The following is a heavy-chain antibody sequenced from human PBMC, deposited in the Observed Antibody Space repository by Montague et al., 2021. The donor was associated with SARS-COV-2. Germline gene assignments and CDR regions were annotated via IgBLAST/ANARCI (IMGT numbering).Heavy chain of an antibody. D-gene: IGHD2-2*01. V-gene: IGHV4-4*07. J-gene: IGHJ5*01. CDR2: IFVGAST. CDR1: GGSISGYY. Sequence: SETLSLTCSVSGGSISGYYWSWVRQAAGKRLEWIGRIFVGASTDYNPSLMSRSSLSGDKSKNQFSLKVTSVTAADTAIYYCARVVAPEGRWFDSWGHGMLVTVSS. CDR3: ARVVAPEGRWFDS.